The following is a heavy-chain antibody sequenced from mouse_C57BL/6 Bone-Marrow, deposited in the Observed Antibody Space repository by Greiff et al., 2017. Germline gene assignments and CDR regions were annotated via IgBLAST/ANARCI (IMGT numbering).Heavy chain of an antibody. Sequence: QVQLQQPGAELVKPGASVKLSCKASGYTFTSYWMHWVKQRPGQGLEWIGMIHPNSGSTNYNEKFKSKATLTVDKSSSTAYMQLSSLTSEDSAVYYSARESLDYYAMDYWGQGTSGTVSA. CDR3: ARESLDYYAMDY. V-gene: IGHV1-64*01. CDR2: IHPNSGST. CDR1: GYTFTSYW. J-gene: IGHJ4*01.